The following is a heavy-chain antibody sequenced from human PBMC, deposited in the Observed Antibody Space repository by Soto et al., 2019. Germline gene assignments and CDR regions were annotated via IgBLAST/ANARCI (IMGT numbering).Heavy chain of an antibody. D-gene: IGHD6-25*01. CDR2: INAGNGNT. CDR1: GYTFTHYA. Sequence: QVQLVQSGAEVKKPGASVKVSCKTSGYTFTHYAIHWVRQAPGQRLEWMGWINAGNGNTKYSQNFQGRVTITRDTSASTAYMELSSLSSEDTAVYYCARGYGDYWGQGSLVTVSS. CDR3: ARGYGDY. J-gene: IGHJ4*02. V-gene: IGHV1-3*01.